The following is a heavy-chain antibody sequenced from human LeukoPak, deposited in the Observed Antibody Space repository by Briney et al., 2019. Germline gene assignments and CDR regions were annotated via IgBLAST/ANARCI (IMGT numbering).Heavy chain of an antibody. CDR2: IYYSGST. CDR3: ARASYYYGSGSFDY. D-gene: IGHD3-10*01. J-gene: IGHJ4*02. V-gene: IGHV4-59*01. Sequence: SETLSLTCTVSGGSISGYYWSWIRQPPGKGLEWIGYIYYSGSTNYNPSLKSRVTISVDTSKNQFSLKLSSVTAADTAVYYCARASYYYGSGSFDYWGQGTLVTVSS. CDR1: GGSISGYY.